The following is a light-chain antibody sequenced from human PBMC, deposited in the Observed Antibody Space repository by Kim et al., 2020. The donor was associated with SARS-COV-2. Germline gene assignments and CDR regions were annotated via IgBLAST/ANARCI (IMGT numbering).Light chain of an antibody. Sequence: MSPGQTASITCSGDRLGDKYACWYQQKPGQSPVLVIYQDSKRPSGIPERFSGSNSGNTATLTISGTQAMDEADYYCQAWDSSTAVFGTGTKVTVL. CDR1: RLGDKY. J-gene: IGLJ1*01. CDR2: QDS. CDR3: QAWDSSTAV. V-gene: IGLV3-1*01.